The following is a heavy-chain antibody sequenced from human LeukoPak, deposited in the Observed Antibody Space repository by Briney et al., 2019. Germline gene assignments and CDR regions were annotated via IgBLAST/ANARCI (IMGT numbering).Heavy chain of an antibody. CDR1: GYSFTDYY. CDR3: ARADRLHGGPYLIGP. D-gene: IGHD3-16*01. V-gene: IGHV1-2*02. Sequence: GASVKVSCKTSGYSFTDYYMHWVRQAPGQGLEWMGWINPNSGGTSSAQKFQGRVTMTRDTSITTVYMEVNWLTSDDTAMYYCARADRLHGGPYLIGPWGQGTLVPVSS. J-gene: IGHJ5*02. CDR2: INPNSGGT.